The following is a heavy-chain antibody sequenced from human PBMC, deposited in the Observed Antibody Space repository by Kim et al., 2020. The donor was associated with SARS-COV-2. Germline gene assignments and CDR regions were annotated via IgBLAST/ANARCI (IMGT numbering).Heavy chain of an antibody. CDR1: GFTFSSYS. Sequence: GGSLRLSCAASGFTFSSYSMNWVRQAPGKGLEWVSSISSSSSYIYYADSVKGRFTISRDNAKNSLYLQMNSLRAEDTAVYYCAREGLYYDILTGYLRNYYYYGMDVWGQGTTVTVSS. CDR3: AREGLYYDILTGYLRNYYYYGMDV. CDR2: ISSSSSYI. D-gene: IGHD3-9*01. V-gene: IGHV3-21*01. J-gene: IGHJ6*02.